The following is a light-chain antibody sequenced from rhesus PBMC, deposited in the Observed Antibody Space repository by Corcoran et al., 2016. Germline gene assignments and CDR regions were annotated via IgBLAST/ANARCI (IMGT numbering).Light chain of an antibody. Sequence: DIQMTQSPSSLSASVGDTVTITCRARQGISSWLAWYQQKPGKAPKLLVYKASSLQSGVPSRFSGSGSGKDLTLTISRLQSEDFATYYCQQYRSRPYSFGQGTKVEIK. CDR3: QQYRSRPYS. J-gene: IGKJ2*01. V-gene: IGKV1-22*01. CDR2: KAS. CDR1: QGISSW.